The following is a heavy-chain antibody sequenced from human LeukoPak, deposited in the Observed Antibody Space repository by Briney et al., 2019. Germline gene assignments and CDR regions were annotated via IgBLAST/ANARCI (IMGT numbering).Heavy chain of an antibody. CDR3: ARVHCSGGSCYSPEFDY. Sequence: GASVKVSYKASGYTFTDYYMHWVRQAPGQGLEWMGWINPKSGGTNYAQKFQGRVTMTRDTSINTAYMELSRLRSDDTAVYYCARVHCSGGSCYSPEFDYWGQGTPVTVSS. J-gene: IGHJ4*02. CDR2: INPKSGGT. D-gene: IGHD2-15*01. V-gene: IGHV1-2*02. CDR1: GYTFTDYY.